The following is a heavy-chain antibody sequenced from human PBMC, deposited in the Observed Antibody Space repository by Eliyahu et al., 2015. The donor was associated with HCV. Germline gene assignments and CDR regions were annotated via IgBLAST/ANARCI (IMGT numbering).Heavy chain of an antibody. CDR3: ASESLGPFDY. D-gene: IGHD7-27*01. J-gene: IGHJ4*02. CDR2: XKPDGSEK. V-gene: IGHV3-7*01. Sequence: EVRLVDSGGGLVQPGGSLRLSCAASGFPFSDSWMGWVRQAPGKGLGWVANXKPDGSEKNYVDSVKGRFTISRDNADNSLYLHMNSLRAEDTAVYFCASESLGPFDYWGPGTLVYVSS. CDR1: GFPFSDSW.